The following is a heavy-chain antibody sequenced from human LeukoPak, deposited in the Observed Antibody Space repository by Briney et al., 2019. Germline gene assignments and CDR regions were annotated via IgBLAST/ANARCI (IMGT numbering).Heavy chain of an antibody. Sequence: AASVKVSCKASGYTFTGYYMHWVRQAPGQGLEWMGRIIPIFGTANYAQKFQGRVTITTDESTSTAYMELSSLRSEDTAVYYCVTGYYDSSGYYHGRGAFDIWGQGTMVTVSS. CDR1: GYTFTGYY. D-gene: IGHD3-22*01. CDR3: VTGYYDSSGYYHGRGAFDI. V-gene: IGHV1-69*05. J-gene: IGHJ3*02. CDR2: IIPIFGTA.